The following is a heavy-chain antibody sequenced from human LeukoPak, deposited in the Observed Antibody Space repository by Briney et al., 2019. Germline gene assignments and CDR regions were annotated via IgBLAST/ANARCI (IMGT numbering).Heavy chain of an antibody. CDR1: GGSISSSNW. CDR2: IYHSGST. D-gene: IGHD3-10*01. CDR3: ARRLAGSAPYYYYYMDV. J-gene: IGHJ6*03. V-gene: IGHV4-4*02. Sequence: SETLSLTCAVSGGSISSSNWWSWVRQPPGKGLEWIGEIYHSGSTNYNPSLKSRVTISVDKSKNQFSLKLSSVTAADTAVYYCARRLAGSAPYYYYYMDVWGKGTTVTVSS.